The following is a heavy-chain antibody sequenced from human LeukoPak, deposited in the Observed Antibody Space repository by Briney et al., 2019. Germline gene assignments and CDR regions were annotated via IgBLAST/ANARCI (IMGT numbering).Heavy chain of an antibody. V-gene: IGHV3-30-3*01. J-gene: IGHJ4*02. CDR1: GFTFSSYA. D-gene: IGHD4-11*01. Sequence: GRSLRLSCAASGFTFSSYAMHWVRQAPGKGLERVALISYDGSNKYYADSVKGRFTISRDNSKNTLYLQMNSLRAEDTAVYYCARALDYSNYWGSLDYWGQGTLVTVSS. CDR3: ARALDYSNYWGSLDY. CDR2: ISYDGSNK.